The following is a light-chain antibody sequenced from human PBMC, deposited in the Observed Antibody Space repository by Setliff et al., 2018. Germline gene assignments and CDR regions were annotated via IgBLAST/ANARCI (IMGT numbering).Light chain of an antibody. CDR3: QQYNSIPRT. V-gene: IGKV4-1*01. J-gene: IGKJ1*01. CDR1: QSVLHRSNNMDY. Sequence: EIVLTQSPDYLAVPLGERATINCRSSQSVLHRSNNMDYFAWYQQKPGQPPRLLIYWASTRESGVPDRFSGSGSGTDFTLTISSLQAEDVAVYYCQQYNSIPRTFGQGTKVDIK. CDR2: WAS.